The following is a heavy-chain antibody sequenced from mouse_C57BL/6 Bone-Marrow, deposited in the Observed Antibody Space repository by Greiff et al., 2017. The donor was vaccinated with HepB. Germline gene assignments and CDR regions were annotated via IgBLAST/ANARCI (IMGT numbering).Heavy chain of an antibody. CDR2: ISSGGSYT. CDR3: ARDYYGSSARDY. Sequence: DVHLVESGGDLVKPGGSLKLSCAASGFTFSSYGMSWVRQTPDKRLEWVATISSGGSYTYYPDSVKGRFTISRDNAKNTLYLQMSSLKSEDTAMYYCARDYYGSSARDYWGQGTTLTVSS. D-gene: IGHD1-1*01. J-gene: IGHJ2*01. CDR1: GFTFSSYG. V-gene: IGHV5-6*01.